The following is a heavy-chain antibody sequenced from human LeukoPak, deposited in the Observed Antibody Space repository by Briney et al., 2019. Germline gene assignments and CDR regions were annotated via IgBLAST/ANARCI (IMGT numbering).Heavy chain of an antibody. CDR3: AKDNSYGGFDY. V-gene: IGHV3-23*01. Sequence: GGSLRLSCAASGFTFSNYAMNWVRQAPGKGLEWVPVISGSGGSTYYADSVKGRFTISRDNSKNTLYLQMNSLRAEDTAVYYCAKDNSYGGFDYWGQGTLVTVSS. D-gene: IGHD5-18*01. J-gene: IGHJ4*02. CDR1: GFTFSNYA. CDR2: ISGSGGST.